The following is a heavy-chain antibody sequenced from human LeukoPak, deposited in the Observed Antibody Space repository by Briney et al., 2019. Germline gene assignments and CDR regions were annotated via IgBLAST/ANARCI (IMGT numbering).Heavy chain of an antibody. J-gene: IGHJ3*02. V-gene: IGHV3-48*03. CDR2: IASSVNTI. CDR1: GFTFSSYE. Sequence: PGGSLRLSCAASGFTFSSYEMNWVRQAPGKGLEWVSYIASSVNTIYYADSVKGRFTISRDNSKNTLYLQMNSLRAEDTAVYYCAKDLWVGASYDAFDIWGQGTMVTVSS. CDR3: AKDLWVGASYDAFDI. D-gene: IGHD1-26*01.